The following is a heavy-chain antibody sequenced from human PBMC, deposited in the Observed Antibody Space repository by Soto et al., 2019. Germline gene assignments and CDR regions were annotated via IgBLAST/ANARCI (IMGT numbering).Heavy chain of an antibody. CDR1: GGSFSGYY. CDR2: INHSGST. D-gene: IGHD2-21*02. CDR3: ARDRIVVVTAIQRYYYYGMDV. V-gene: IGHV4-34*09. J-gene: IGHJ6*02. Sequence: SETLSLTCAVYGGSFSGYYWTWIRQPPGKGLEWIGEINHSGSTYYNPSLKSRVTISVDTSKNQFSLKLSSVTAADTAVYYCARDRIVVVTAIQRYYYYGMDVWGQGTTVTVSS.